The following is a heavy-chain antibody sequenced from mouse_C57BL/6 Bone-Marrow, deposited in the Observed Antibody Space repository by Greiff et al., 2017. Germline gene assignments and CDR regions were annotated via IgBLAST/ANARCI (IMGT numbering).Heavy chain of an antibody. CDR1: GYTFTSYW. Sequence: QVQLQQPGAELVKPGASVKLSCKASGYTFTSYWMQWVKQRPGQGLEWIGEIDPSDSYTNYNQQFQGKATLTVDTSSSTAYLQRSSLTSEDSAVYYCARDYYYGSSTEGSMDYWGQGTSVTVSS. J-gene: IGHJ4*01. D-gene: IGHD1-1*01. CDR2: IDPSDSYT. V-gene: IGHV1-50*01. CDR3: ARDYYYGSSTEGSMDY.